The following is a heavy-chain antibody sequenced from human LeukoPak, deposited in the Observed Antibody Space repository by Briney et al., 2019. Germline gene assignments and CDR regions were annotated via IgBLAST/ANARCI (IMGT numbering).Heavy chain of an antibody. CDR2: IIPIFGTA. CDR1: GGTFSSYA. V-gene: IGHV1-69*01. D-gene: IGHD5-18*01. CDR3: ARSLNTAGWFDP. Sequence: VASVKVSCKASGGTFSSYAISWVRQAPGQGLEWMGGIIPIFGTANYAQKFQGRVTITADESTSTAYMVLSSLRSEDTAVYYCARSLNTAGWFDPWGQGTLVTVSS. J-gene: IGHJ5*02.